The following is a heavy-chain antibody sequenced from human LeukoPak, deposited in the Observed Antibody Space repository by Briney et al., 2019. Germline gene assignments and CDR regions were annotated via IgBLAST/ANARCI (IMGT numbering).Heavy chain of an antibody. CDR2: ISSSSNYI. Sequence: GGSPRLSCAASGFTFSSYVMNWVRQAPGKGLEWVSSISSSSNYIYYADSVKGRFTISRDNAKNSLYLQMNSLRAEDTAVYYCARASSGTYFYYFDYWGQGTLVTVSS. V-gene: IGHV3-21*01. CDR3: ARASSGTYFYYFDY. D-gene: IGHD3-10*01. J-gene: IGHJ4*02. CDR1: GFTFSSYV.